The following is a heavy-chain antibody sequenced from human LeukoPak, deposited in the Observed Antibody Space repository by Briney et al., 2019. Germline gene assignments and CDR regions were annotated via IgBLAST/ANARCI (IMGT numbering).Heavy chain of an antibody. CDR2: MNHDGSEK. J-gene: IGHJ4*02. CDR3: ARDPRIAASPLFDY. V-gene: IGHV3-7*01. Sequence: GGSLRLSCAASGFTFSTYSMSWVRQAPGEGLEWVANMNHDGSEKYYLDSVKGRFTISRDNAKNSLFLQMNSLRAEDTAVYYCARDPRIAASPLFDYWGQGTLVTVSA. D-gene: IGHD6-6*01. CDR1: GFTFSTYS.